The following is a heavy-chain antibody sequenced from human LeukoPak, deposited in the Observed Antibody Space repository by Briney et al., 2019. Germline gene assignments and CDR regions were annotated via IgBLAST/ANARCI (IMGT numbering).Heavy chain of an antibody. CDR1: GFTFDDYA. CDR2: ISWNSGSI. CDR3: AKDSGYYYDSSGYYELDY. Sequence: PGGSLRLSCAASGFTFDDYAMHWVRQAPGKGLEWVSGISWNSGSIGYADSVKGRFTISRDNAKNSLYLQMNSLRAEDTALYYRAKDSGYYYDSSGYYELDYWGQGTLVTVSS. V-gene: IGHV3-9*01. D-gene: IGHD3-22*01. J-gene: IGHJ4*02.